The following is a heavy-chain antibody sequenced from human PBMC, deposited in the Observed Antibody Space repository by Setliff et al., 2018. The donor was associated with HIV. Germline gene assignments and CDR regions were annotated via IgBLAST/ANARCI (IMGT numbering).Heavy chain of an antibody. Sequence: PGESLRLSCAASGFNFSNNGMHWVRQAPGKGLEWVALIWYDGTKKYYEDSLKGRFTISRDNSKNALYLQMNSLRAEDTAVYFCAKEGYCSGGSCSFDHWGQGTLVTVSS. CDR1: GFNFSNNG. D-gene: IGHD2-15*01. CDR3: AKEGYCSGGSCSFDH. CDR2: IWYDGTKK. V-gene: IGHV3-30*02. J-gene: IGHJ4*02.